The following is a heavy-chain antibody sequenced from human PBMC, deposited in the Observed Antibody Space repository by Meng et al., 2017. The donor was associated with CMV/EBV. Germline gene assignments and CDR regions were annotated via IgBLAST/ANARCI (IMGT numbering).Heavy chain of an antibody. D-gene: IGHD6-13*01. CDR3: ARRVGWQQLAS. J-gene: IGHJ5*02. V-gene: IGHV3-74*01. Sequence: GESLKISCAASGFTFSSYWMPWVRQAPGKGLVWVSRINSDGSSTSYADSVKGRFTISRDNAKNTLYLQMNSLRAEDTAVYYCARRVGWQQLASWGQGTLVTVSS. CDR1: GFTFSSYW. CDR2: INSDGSST.